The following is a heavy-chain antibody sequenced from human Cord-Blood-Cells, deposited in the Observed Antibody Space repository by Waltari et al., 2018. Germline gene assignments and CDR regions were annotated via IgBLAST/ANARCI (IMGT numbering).Heavy chain of an antibody. V-gene: IGHV4-34*01. J-gene: IGHJ4*02. D-gene: IGHD5-12*01. CDR3: ARGLSGRGYDLFDY. CDR2: INHSGNT. CDR1: GGSFSGYY. Sequence: QVQLQQWGAGLLKPSETLSLTCAVYGGSFSGYYWSWIRQPPGKGLEWIREINHSGNTNYNPSLKSRVTISVDTSKNQFSLKLSSVTAADTAVYYCARGLSGRGYDLFDYWGQGTLVTVSS.